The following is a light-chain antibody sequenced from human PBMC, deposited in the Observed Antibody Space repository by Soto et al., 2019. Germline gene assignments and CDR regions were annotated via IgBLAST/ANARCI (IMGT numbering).Light chain of an antibody. CDR3: QQRNNWPPDIT. Sequence: EIGLTQSPATLSLSQGDRTTLSCRASQTVINYLAWYQQKPGKAPRLLIYDASNRATGIPARFSGSGSGTDFTLTISSREPEDFAVYYCQQRNNWPPDITFGQGTRLDIK. V-gene: IGKV3-11*01. CDR2: DAS. J-gene: IGKJ5*01. CDR1: QTVINY.